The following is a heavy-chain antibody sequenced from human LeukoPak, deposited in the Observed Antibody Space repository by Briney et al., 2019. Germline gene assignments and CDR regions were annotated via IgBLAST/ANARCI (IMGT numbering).Heavy chain of an antibody. CDR3: ARGYSSGWYPRWFDP. V-gene: IGHV4-34*01. CDR2: INHSGST. J-gene: IGHJ5*02. Sequence: SETLSLTCAVYGGSFSGYYWSWIRQPPGKGLEWIGEINHSGSTNYNPPLKSRVTISVDTSKNQFSLKLSSVTAADTAVYYCARGYSSGWYPRWFDPWGQGTLVTVSS. CDR1: GGSFSGYY. D-gene: IGHD6-19*01.